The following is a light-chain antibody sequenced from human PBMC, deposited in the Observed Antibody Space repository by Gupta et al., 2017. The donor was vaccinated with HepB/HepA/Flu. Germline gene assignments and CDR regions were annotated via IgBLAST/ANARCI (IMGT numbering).Light chain of an antibody. CDR2: GNS. J-gene: IGLJ2*01. CDR1: SSNIGAGYD. Sequence: QSVLTQPPSVSGAPGPSVTISCTGSSSNIGAGYDVHWYQQLPGTAPKLLIYGNSNRPSGVPDRFSGSKSGTSASLAITGLQAEDEADYYCQSYDSSLSVVFGGGTKLTVL. CDR3: QSYDSSLSVV. V-gene: IGLV1-40*01.